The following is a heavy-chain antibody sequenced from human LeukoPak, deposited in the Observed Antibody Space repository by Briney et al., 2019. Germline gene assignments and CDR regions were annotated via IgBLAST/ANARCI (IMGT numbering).Heavy chain of an antibody. J-gene: IGHJ4*02. V-gene: IGHV3-48*01. CDR2: ISSSSSTI. CDR3: AREGGGYNNRGFDY. CDR1: GFTFSSYS. D-gene: IGHD5-24*01. Sequence: GGSLRLSCAASGFTFSSYSMNWVRQAPGKGLEWVSYISSSSSTIHYADSVKGRSTISRDNAKNSLYLQMNSLRAEDTAVYYCAREGGGYNNRGFDYWGQGTLVTVSS.